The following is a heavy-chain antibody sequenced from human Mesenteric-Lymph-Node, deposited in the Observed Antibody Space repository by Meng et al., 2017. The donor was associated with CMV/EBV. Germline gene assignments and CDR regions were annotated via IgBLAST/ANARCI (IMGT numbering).Heavy chain of an antibody. J-gene: IGHJ4*02. D-gene: IGHD1-14*01. Sequence: SGGTLVRYDISWVRQAPGQGLEVMGRIIPILGIANYAQKFEGRVTITADKSTSTAYMELSSLRSEDTAVYYCARARVVVDSFNLDYWGQGTLVTVSS. CDR2: IIPILGIA. CDR3: ARARVVVDSFNLDY. CDR1: GGTLVRYD. V-gene: IGHV1-69*04.